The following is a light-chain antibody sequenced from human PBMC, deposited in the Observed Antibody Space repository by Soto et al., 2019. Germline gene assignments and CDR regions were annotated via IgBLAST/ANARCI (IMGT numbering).Light chain of an antibody. CDR3: GSWDGSLNTYV. V-gene: IGLV1-51*01. CDR1: SSNIGNYY. CDR2: ASD. Sequence: QSVLTQPPSVSAAPGQKVTISCSGTSSNIGNYYVSWYQQLPGVAPKLLIFASDKRPSGIPDRFSGSQSGASGTLDITGRQTGDEADYYCGSWDGSLNTYVFGTGTKLTVL. J-gene: IGLJ1*01.